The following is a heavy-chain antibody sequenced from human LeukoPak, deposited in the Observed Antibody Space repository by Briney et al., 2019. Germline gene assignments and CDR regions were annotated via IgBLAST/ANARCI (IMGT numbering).Heavy chain of an antibody. D-gene: IGHD3-9*01. CDR2: INYGGHT. V-gene: IGHV4-39*07. CDR3: ARTHFDSLGWFDP. J-gene: IGHJ5*02. CDR1: GVSMRSNSFY. Sequence: PSETLSLTCTVSGVSMRSNSFYWGWIRQSPGKGLEWIANINYGGHTYYNPSVKSRVTLSVDVSTHRFSLNLTSVTAADTALYFCARTHFDSLGWFDPWGQGIQVIVSS.